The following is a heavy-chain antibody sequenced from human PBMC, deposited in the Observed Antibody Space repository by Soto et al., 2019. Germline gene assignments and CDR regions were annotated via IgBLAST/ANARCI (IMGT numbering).Heavy chain of an antibody. V-gene: IGHV3-30-3*01. CDR2: ISFDGSNE. J-gene: IGHJ6*02. D-gene: IGHD2-2*01. CDR3: VRPAATVIFYSGLAR. Sequence: PGGSLRLCCAASGFTFSDYAMHWVRQAPGKGLEWVAIISFDGSNEHYADSVQGRFTISRDNSENTLYLQMNSLRADDTAVYYCVRPAATVIFYSGLARWGPRTTATLPS. CDR1: GFTFSDYA.